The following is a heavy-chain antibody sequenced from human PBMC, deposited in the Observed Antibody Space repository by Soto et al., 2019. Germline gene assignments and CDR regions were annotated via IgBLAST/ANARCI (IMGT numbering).Heavy chain of an antibody. V-gene: IGHV4-59*08. J-gene: IGHJ4*02. CDR3: ASFSRYDFWSGYYPDYYFDY. D-gene: IGHD3-3*01. CDR1: GGSISSYY. Sequence: PSETLSLTCTVSGGSISSYYWSWIRQPPGKGLEWLGYIYYSGSTNYNPSLKSRVTISVDTSNNQLSLKLSSVAAADTAVYYWASFSRYDFWSGYYPDYYFDYWGQGTLVTVSS. CDR2: IYYSGST.